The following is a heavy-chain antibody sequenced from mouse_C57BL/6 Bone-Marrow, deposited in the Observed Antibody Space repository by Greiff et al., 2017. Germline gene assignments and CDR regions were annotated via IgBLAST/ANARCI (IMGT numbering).Heavy chain of an antibody. J-gene: IGHJ2*01. CDR1: GYTFTTYP. CDR2: FHPYNDDT. Sequence: QVQLQQPGAELVKPGASVKMSCKASGYTFTTYPIEWMKQNHGKSLEWIGNFHPYNDDTKYNEKFKGKATLTVEKSSNTVYLELSRLTSDDSAVYYCARNSTFFYYLDSWGQGTTLTVSS. CDR3: ARNSTFFYYLDS. D-gene: IGHD5-1*01. V-gene: IGHV1-47*01.